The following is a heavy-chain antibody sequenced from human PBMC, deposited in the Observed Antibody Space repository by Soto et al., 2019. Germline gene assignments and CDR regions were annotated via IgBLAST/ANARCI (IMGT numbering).Heavy chain of an antibody. CDR2: IWNDGSGY. Sequence: QVQLVESGGGVVQPGRSLRLSCAASGFTFNNYGMHWVRQAPGKGLEWVAVIWNDGSGYYYANSVKGRFTISRDKSKNTLYMQMSSLRAEDKAVYYCARRQISPPSRGAASARGAMDVCGQGTTVTVSS. CDR1: GFTFNNYG. V-gene: IGHV3-33*01. D-gene: IGHD6-13*01. CDR3: ARRQISPPSRGAASARGAMDV. J-gene: IGHJ6*02.